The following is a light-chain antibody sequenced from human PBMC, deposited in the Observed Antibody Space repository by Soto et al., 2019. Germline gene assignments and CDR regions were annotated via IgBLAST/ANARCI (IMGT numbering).Light chain of an antibody. CDR3: QQYGSSPPYT. Sequence: EIVLTQSPGTLSLSPGERATLSCRASQSVSSSYLAWYQQKPDQAPRLLIYGASSRATGIPDRFSGSGSGTDFPLTISRLEPEDFAVYYCQQYGSSPPYTFGQGTKLEIK. CDR2: GAS. CDR1: QSVSSSY. J-gene: IGKJ2*01. V-gene: IGKV3-20*01.